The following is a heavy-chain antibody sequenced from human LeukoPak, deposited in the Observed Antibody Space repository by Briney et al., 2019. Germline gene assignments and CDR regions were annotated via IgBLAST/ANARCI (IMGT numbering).Heavy chain of an antibody. J-gene: IGHJ4*02. CDR1: GYTFTSYG. CDR3: ARDASSSFDY. V-gene: IGHV1-18*01. Sequence: ASVKVSCKASGYTFTSYGISWVRQAPGQGLEWMGWISAYNGNTNYAQKFQGRVTITTDESTSTAYMELSSLRSEDTAVYYCARDASSSFDYWGQGTLVTASS. CDR2: ISAYNGNT. D-gene: IGHD6-6*01.